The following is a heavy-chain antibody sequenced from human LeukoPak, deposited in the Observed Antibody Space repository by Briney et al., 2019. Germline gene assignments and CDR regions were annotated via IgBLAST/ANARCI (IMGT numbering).Heavy chain of an antibody. J-gene: IGHJ6*02. CDR2: IYTSGST. D-gene: IGHD3-3*01. CDR3: ARVPTYYDFWSNAYYYYGMDV. V-gene: IGHV4-4*07. Sequence: SETLSLTCTVSGGSISSYYWSWIRQPAGKGLEWIGRIYTSGSTNYNPSLKSRVTMSVDTSKNQFSLKLSSVTAADTAVHYCARVPTYYDFWSNAYYYYGMDVWGQGTTVTVSS. CDR1: GGSISSYY.